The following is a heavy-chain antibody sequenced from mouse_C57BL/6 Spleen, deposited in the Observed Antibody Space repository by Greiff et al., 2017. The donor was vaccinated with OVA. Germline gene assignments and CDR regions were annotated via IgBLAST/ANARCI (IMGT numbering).Heavy chain of an antibody. Sequence: EVMLVESGGDLVKPGGSLKLSCAASGFTFSSYGMSWVRQTPDKRLEWVATISSGGSYTYYPDSVKGRFTISRDNAKNTLYLQMSSLKSEDTAMYYCARRGDYDVGDAMDYWGQGTSVTVSS. CDR2: ISSGGSYT. D-gene: IGHD2-4*01. CDR1: GFTFSSYG. CDR3: ARRGDYDVGDAMDY. V-gene: IGHV5-6*02. J-gene: IGHJ4*01.